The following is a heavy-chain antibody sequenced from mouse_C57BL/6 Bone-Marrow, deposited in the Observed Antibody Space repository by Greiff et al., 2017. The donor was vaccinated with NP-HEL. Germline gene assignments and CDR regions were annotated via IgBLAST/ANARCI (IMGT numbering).Heavy chain of an antibody. CDR3: ARDYYYGGSLYAMDY. CDR2: ISYDGSN. CDR1: GYSITSGYY. D-gene: IGHD1-1*01. Sequence: EVKLQESGPGLVKPSQSLSLTCSVTGYSITSGYYWNWIRQFPGNKLEWMGYISYDGSNNYNPSLKNRLSITRDTSKNQFFLKLNSVTTEDTATYYCARDYYYGGSLYAMDYWGQGTSVTVSS. V-gene: IGHV3-6*01. J-gene: IGHJ4*01.